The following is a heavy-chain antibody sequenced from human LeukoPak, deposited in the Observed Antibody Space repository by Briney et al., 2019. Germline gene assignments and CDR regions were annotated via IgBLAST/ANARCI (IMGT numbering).Heavy chain of an antibody. D-gene: IGHD3-3*01. CDR2: ISYDGSNK. CDR3: AKDRDDFWSGYYFDY. Sequence: GRSLRLPCAASGFTFSSYGMHWVRQAPGKGLEWVAVISYDGSNKYYADSVKGRFTISRDNSKNTLYLQMNSLRAEDTAVYYCAKDRDDFWSGYYFDYWGQGTLVTVSS. J-gene: IGHJ4*02. V-gene: IGHV3-30*18. CDR1: GFTFSSYG.